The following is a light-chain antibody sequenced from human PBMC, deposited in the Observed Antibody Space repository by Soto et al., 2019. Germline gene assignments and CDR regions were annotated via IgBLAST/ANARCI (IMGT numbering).Light chain of an antibody. CDR3: QQYNSSPGT. V-gene: IGKV3-20*01. Sequence: EIVLTQSPGTLSLSPGERATLSCRASQSVSSSYLACYQQKPGQAPRLLIFGASSRATGIPDRFSGSGSGTDFTLTISRLESEDFAVYYCQQYNSSPGTFGQGTKLEIK. CDR2: GAS. CDR1: QSVSSSY. J-gene: IGKJ2*01.